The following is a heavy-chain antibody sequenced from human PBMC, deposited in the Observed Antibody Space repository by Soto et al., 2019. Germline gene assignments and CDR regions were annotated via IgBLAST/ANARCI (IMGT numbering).Heavy chain of an antibody. CDR2: INHSGST. CDR1: GGSFSGYY. CDR3: ARGAIVATILDY. D-gene: IGHD5-12*01. J-gene: IGHJ4*02. Sequence: SETLSLTCAVYGGSFSGYYWSWIRQPPGKGLEWIGEINHSGSTNYNPSLKSRVTISVDTSKNQFSLKLSSVTAADTAVYYCARGAIVATILDYWGQGTLVTVSS. V-gene: IGHV4-34*01.